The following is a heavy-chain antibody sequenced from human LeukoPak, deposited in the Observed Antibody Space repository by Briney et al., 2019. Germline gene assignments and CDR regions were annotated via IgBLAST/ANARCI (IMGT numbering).Heavy chain of an antibody. D-gene: IGHD1-26*01. CDR2: IYYSGST. CDR3: ARMGYSGSYYFDY. J-gene: IGHJ4*02. Sequence: LDTLSLTCAVSGYSISSSNWWGWIRQPPGKGLEWIGYIYYSGSTSYNPSLRSRVSMSVDTSKNQFSLKLSSVTAVDTAVYYCARMGYSGSYYFDYWGQGTLVTVSS. CDR1: GYSISSSNW. V-gene: IGHV4-28*01.